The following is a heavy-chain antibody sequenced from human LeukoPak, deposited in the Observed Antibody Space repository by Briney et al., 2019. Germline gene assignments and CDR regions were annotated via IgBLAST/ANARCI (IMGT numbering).Heavy chain of an antibody. V-gene: IGHV4-59*12. Sequence: SETLSLTCTVSGGSISSYYWSWIRQPPGKGLEWIGYIYYSGSTNYNPSLKSRVTISVDTSKNQFSLKLSSVTAADTAVYYCARVSRLLWFGGLSGYYYYYMDVWGKGTTVTISS. D-gene: IGHD3-10*01. CDR2: IYYSGST. CDR3: ARVSRLLWFGGLSGYYYYYMDV. J-gene: IGHJ6*03. CDR1: GGSISSYY.